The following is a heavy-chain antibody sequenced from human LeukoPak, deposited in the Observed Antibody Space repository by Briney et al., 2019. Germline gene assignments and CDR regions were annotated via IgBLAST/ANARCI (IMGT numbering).Heavy chain of an antibody. Sequence: PSETLSLTCTVSGGSISSSSYYWGWIRQPPGKGLEWIANIYYSGSTYFNPSLKSRVTISIDTSKNQFSLKLTSVTAADTVVYYCARLVPPGWFDPWGQGTLVTVSS. CDR1: GGSISSSSYY. V-gene: IGHV4-39*01. CDR3: ARLVPPGWFDP. J-gene: IGHJ5*02. CDR2: IYYSGST.